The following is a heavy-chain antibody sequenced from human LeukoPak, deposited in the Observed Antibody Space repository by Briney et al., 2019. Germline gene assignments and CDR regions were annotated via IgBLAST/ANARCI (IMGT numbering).Heavy chain of an antibody. CDR2: INWNGGST. V-gene: IGHV3-20*04. CDR3: ARVGKLYSSSWERYYFDY. J-gene: IGHJ4*02. D-gene: IGHD6-13*01. Sequence: GGSLRLSCAASGFTFSSYSMNWVRQAPGKGLEWVSGINWNGGSTGYADSVKGRFTISRDNAKNSLYLQMNSLRAEDTALYYCARVGKLYSSSWERYYFDYWGQGTLVTVSS. CDR1: GFTFSSYS.